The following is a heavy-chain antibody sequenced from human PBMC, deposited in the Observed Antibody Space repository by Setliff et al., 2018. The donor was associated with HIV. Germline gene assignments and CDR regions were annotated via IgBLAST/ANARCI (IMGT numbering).Heavy chain of an antibody. J-gene: IGHJ5*02. V-gene: IGHV4-38-2*02. D-gene: IGHD5-12*01. CDR3: ARGGRRWLHQGWFDP. CDR1: GYSISSGYY. Sequence: SETLSLTCTVSGYSISSGYYWGWIRQPPGKGLEWIRSIYHSGITYYNSSLKSRVTISVDTSKNHFSLKLTSVTAADTAVYYCARGGRRWLHQGWFDPWGQGTLVTVSS. CDR2: IYHSGIT.